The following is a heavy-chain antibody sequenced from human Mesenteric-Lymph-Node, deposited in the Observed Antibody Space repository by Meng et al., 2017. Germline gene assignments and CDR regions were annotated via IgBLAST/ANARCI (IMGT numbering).Heavy chain of an antibody. D-gene: IGHD2-2*03. CDR1: GYSFTTYW. CDR3: VSGYCSSTTCSFSD. V-gene: IGHV5-51*01. J-gene: IGHJ1*01. CDR2: TYPGDSDT. Sequence: GESLKISCKGSGYSFTTYWIGWVRQMPGKGLEWMGLTYPGDSDTRYSPSFQGQVTISADKSVSTAFLQWSSLKASDTAMYYCVSGYCSSTTCSFSDWGQGTLVTVSS.